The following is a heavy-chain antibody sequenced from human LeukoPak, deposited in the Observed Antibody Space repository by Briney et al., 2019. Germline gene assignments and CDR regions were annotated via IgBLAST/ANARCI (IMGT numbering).Heavy chain of an antibody. CDR2: IWYDGSNK. Sequence: GSLRLSCAASGFTFSSYGMHWVRQAPGKGLEWVAVIWYDGSNKYYADSVKGRFTISRDNSKNTLYLQMNSLRAEDTAVYYCAREIAVAGPLDYWGQGTLVIVSS. CDR3: AREIAVAGPLDY. V-gene: IGHV3-33*01. D-gene: IGHD6-19*01. J-gene: IGHJ4*02. CDR1: GFTFSSYG.